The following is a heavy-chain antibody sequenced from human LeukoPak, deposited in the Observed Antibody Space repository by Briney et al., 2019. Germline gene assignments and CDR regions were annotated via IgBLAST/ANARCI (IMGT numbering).Heavy chain of an antibody. Sequence: GGSLRLSCAASGFTFSSYAMSWVRQAPGKGLEWVSAISGSGGSTYYADSVKGRFTISRDNSKDTLYLQMNSLRAEDTAVYYCAKPIAVAGSNWFDPWGQGTLVTVSS. CDR2: ISGSGGST. J-gene: IGHJ5*02. CDR3: AKPIAVAGSNWFDP. V-gene: IGHV3-23*01. CDR1: GFTFSSYA. D-gene: IGHD6-19*01.